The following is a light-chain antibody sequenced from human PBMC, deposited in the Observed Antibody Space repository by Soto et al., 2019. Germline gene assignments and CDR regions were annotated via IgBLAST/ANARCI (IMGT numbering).Light chain of an antibody. CDR2: EVN. CDR3: SSHGGSSKFYV. CDR1: SSDVGGNNF. Sequence: QSVLTQPPSASESPGQSVTISCTGTSSDVGGNNFLSWYQQHPGKAPKLIIYEVNKRPSGVPDRFSGSKSGNTASLTVSGLQAENEADYYCSSHGGSSKFYVFGTGTKGTVL. V-gene: IGLV2-8*01. J-gene: IGLJ1*01.